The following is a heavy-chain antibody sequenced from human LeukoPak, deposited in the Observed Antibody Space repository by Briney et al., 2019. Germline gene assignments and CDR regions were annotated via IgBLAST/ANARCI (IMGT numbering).Heavy chain of an antibody. D-gene: IGHD3-10*01. J-gene: IGHJ4*02. CDR2: INHSGST. V-gene: IGHV4-34*01. CDR3: ARPLTYYYGSGSYYKGYYFDY. Sequence: SGTLSLTCAVYGGSFSGYYWSWIRQPPGKGLEWIGEINHSGSTNYNPSLKSRVTISVDTSKNQFSLKLSSVTAADTAVYYCARPLTYYYGSGSYYKGYYFDYWGQGTLVTVSS. CDR1: GGSFSGYY.